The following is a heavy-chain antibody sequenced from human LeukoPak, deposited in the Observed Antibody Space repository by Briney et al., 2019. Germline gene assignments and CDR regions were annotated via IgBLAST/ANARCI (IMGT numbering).Heavy chain of an antibody. CDR2: ISSSSSYI. Sequence: PGGSLRLSCAASGFTYSSYSMNWVRQAPGKGLEWVSSISSSSSYIYYADSVKGRFTISRDNAQNSLYLQMNSLRAEDTAVYYCARAVEYNWFDPWGQGTLVTVSS. J-gene: IGHJ5*02. CDR1: GFTYSSYS. V-gene: IGHV3-21*01. CDR3: ARAVEYNWFDP.